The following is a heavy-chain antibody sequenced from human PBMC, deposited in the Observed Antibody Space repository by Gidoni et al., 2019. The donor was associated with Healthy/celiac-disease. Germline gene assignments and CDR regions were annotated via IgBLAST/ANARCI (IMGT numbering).Heavy chain of an antibody. CDR2: ISSSSSTI. CDR3: ARDGGPSLGYCSGGSCYPPGYFDY. J-gene: IGHJ4*02. Sequence: EVQLVESGGGLVQPGGSLRLSCAASGFTFSSYSMNWVRQAPGKGLEWVSYISSSSSTIYYADSVKGRFTISRDNAKNSLYLQMNSLRDEDTAVYYCARDGGPSLGYCSGGSCYPPGYFDYWGQGTLVTVSS. V-gene: IGHV3-48*02. CDR1: GFTFSSYS. D-gene: IGHD2-15*01.